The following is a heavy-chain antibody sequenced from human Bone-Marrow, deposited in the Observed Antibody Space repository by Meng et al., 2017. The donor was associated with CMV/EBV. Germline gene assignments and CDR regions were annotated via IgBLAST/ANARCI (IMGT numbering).Heavy chain of an antibody. CDR3: ARGGYQLLSIASSGFDP. CDR1: GYTFTSYY. Sequence: ASVKVSCKASGYTFTSYYMHWVRQAPGQRLEWTGIINPSGGSTSYVQKFQGRVTMTRDTSTSTVYMELSSLRSEDTAVYYCARGGYQLLSIASSGFDPWGQGTLVTVSS. J-gene: IGHJ5*02. D-gene: IGHD2-2*01. CDR2: INPSGGST. V-gene: IGHV1-46*01.